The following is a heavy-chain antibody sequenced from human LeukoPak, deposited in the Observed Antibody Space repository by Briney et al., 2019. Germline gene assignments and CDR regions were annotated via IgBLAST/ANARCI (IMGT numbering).Heavy chain of an antibody. CDR1: GFDLGHYE. Sequence: PGGSLRLSCAASGFDLGHYEVNWVRQAPGKGLEWIAHISVRAATIYYGDSVEGRFTISRDNAKNSLYLQMNSLRAEDTAVYYCARHDREYDILTGYYNVYYFDYWGQGTLVTVSS. CDR2: ISVRAATI. CDR3: ARHDREYDILTGYYNVYYFDY. J-gene: IGHJ4*02. D-gene: IGHD3-9*01. V-gene: IGHV3-48*03.